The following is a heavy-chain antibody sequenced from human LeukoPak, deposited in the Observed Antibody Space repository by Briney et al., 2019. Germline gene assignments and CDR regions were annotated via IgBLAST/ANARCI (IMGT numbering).Heavy chain of an antibody. CDR3: ARRYGGNYPNWFDP. CDR2: IYYSGST. D-gene: IGHD4-23*01. Sequence: PSETLSLTCAVYGGSFSGYYWSWIRQPPGKGLEWIGYIYYSGSTYYNPSLKSRVTISVDTSKNQFSLKLSSVTAADTAVYYCARRYGGNYPNWFDPWGQGTLVTVSS. CDR1: GGSFSGYY. J-gene: IGHJ5*02. V-gene: IGHV4-30-4*01.